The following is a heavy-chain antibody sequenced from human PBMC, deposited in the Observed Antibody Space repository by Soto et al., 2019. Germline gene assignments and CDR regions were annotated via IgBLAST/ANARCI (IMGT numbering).Heavy chain of an antibody. Sequence: SSETLSLTCSVSGGSMSEYFWSWIRQSPGKGLEWIGYIYYLGSTDYNPSLKSRVTISVDTSKRQFSLRLTSVTAADTAVYYCARDGYDGSGSPYPAYWGPGTQVTVSS. CDR2: IYYLGST. CDR3: ARDGYDGSGSPYPAY. CDR1: GGSMSEYF. D-gene: IGHD3-10*01. V-gene: IGHV4-59*01. J-gene: IGHJ4*02.